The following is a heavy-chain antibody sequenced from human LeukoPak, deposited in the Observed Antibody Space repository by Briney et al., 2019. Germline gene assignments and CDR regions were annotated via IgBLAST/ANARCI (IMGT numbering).Heavy chain of an antibody. CDR3: ARDNSYSSGWYGSWFNP. J-gene: IGHJ5*02. CDR2: ISYDGSNK. V-gene: IGHV3-30-3*01. CDR1: GFTFSSYA. Sequence: GGSLRLSCAASGFTFSSYAMHWVRQAPGKGLEWVAVISYDGSNKYYADSVKGRFTISRDNSKNTLYLQMNSLRAEDTAVYYCARDNSYSSGWYGSWFNPWGQGTLVTVSS. D-gene: IGHD6-19*01.